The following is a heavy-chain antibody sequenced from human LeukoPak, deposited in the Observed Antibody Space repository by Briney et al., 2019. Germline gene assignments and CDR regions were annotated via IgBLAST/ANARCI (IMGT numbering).Heavy chain of an antibody. J-gene: IGHJ4*02. CDR2: INPNSGGT. Sequence: EASVKVSCKASGNTFTGYYMHWVRQAPGQGLEWMGWINPNSGGTNYVQKFQGRVTMTRDTSISTAYMELSRLRSDDTAVYYCARGRPSHNDFWSGYYEDFDYWGQGTLVTVSS. CDR3: ARGRPSHNDFWSGYYEDFDY. CDR1: GNTFTGYY. D-gene: IGHD3-3*01. V-gene: IGHV1-2*02.